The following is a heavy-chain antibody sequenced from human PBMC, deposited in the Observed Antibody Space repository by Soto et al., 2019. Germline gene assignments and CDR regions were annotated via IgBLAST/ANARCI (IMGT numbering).Heavy chain of an antibody. Sequence: EVQLVESGGGLVQPGGSLRLSCAASGFTFSDHYMDWVREAPGKGLEWVGRTRNKANSYTTEYAASVKGRFTISRDDSKNSLYLQMNSLKTEDTAVYYCARANSGSYGRSDDAFDIWGQGTMVTVSS. CDR2: TRNKANSYTT. J-gene: IGHJ3*02. D-gene: IGHD1-26*01. CDR1: GFTFSDHY. CDR3: ARANSGSYGRSDDAFDI. V-gene: IGHV3-72*01.